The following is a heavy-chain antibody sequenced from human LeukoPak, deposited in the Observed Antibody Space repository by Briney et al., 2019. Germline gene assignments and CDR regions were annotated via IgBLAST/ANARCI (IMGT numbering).Heavy chain of an antibody. Sequence: NSSETLSLTCTVSGGSISSNSYYWGWIRQPPGKGLEWIGSIYYSGSTYYNPSLKSRVTISVDTSKNQFSLKLSSVTAADTAVYYCARDRRFLEWTTGDHYYMDVWGKGTTVTVSS. V-gene: IGHV4-39*07. CDR1: GGSISSNSYY. CDR3: ARDRRFLEWTTGDHYYMDV. J-gene: IGHJ6*03. D-gene: IGHD3-3*01. CDR2: IYYSGST.